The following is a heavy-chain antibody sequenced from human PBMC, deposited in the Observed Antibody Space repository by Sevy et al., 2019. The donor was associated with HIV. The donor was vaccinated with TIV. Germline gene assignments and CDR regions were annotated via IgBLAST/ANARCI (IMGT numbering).Heavy chain of an antibody. V-gene: IGHV3-30-3*01. D-gene: IGHD5-18*01. CDR1: GFTFSSYA. Sequence: GGSLRLSCAASGFTFSSYAMHWVRQAPGKGLQWVAVISYDGSKKFYADSVKGRFTISRDNSKNTLYLQMNSLRPEDTAVYYCARGPGLHGNTYDWAFDYGGQEPLVTVS. CDR3: ARGPGLHGNTYDWAFDY. CDR2: ISYDGSKK. J-gene: IGHJ4*02.